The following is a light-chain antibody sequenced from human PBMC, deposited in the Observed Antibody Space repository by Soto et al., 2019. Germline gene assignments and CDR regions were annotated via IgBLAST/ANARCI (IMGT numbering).Light chain of an antibody. J-gene: IGKJ1*01. CDR1: QGIRND. V-gene: IGKV1-6*01. CDR3: LQDYNYPWT. Sequence: AIQMTQSPSSLSASVGDRVTITCPASQGIRNDLGWYQQKPGKAPKLLTYAASSLQSGVPSRFSGSGSGTDFTLTISSLQPEDFATYYCLQDYNYPWTFGQGTKVDIK. CDR2: AAS.